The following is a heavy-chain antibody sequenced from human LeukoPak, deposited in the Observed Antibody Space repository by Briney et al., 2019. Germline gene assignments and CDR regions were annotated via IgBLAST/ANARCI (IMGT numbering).Heavy chain of an antibody. CDR1: GFTFSSYA. CDR3: AKEIGSSPYYYYYGMDV. Sequence: GGSLRLSCAASGFTFSSYAMSWVRQAPGKGLEWVSAISGSGGSTYYADSVKGRFTISRDNSKNTLYLQMNSLRAEDTAVYYCAKEIGSSPYYYYYGMDVWGQGTTITVSS. V-gene: IGHV3-23*01. J-gene: IGHJ6*02. CDR2: ISGSGGST. D-gene: IGHD6-6*01.